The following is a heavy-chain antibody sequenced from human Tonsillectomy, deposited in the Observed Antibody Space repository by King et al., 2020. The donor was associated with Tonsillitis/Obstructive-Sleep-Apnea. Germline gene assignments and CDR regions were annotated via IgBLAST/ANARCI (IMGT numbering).Heavy chain of an antibody. D-gene: IGHD2-2*01. Sequence: VKLVESGGGVVQPGRSLRLSCAASGFTFSSYGMHWVRQAPGKGLEWVAVISYDGSNEYYADSVKGRFTISRDNSKNTLYLQMNSLRAEDTAVYYCAKGYCSSTSCFMDVWGKGTTVTVSS. CDR2: ISYDGSNE. CDR3: AKGYCSSTSCFMDV. V-gene: IGHV3-30*18. J-gene: IGHJ6*03. CDR1: GFTFSSYG.